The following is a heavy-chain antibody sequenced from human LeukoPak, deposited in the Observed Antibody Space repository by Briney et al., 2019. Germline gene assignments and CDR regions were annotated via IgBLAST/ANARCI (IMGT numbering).Heavy chain of an antibody. CDR1: GYTFSGHY. V-gene: IGHV1-69*13. CDR2: IIPIFGTA. Sequence: SVKVSCKASGYTFSGHYLHWVRQAPGQGLEWMGGIIPIFGTANYAQKFQGRVTITADESTSTAYMELSSLRSEDTAVYYCASKGGDYGDYVMIHYGMDVWGQGTTVTVSS. J-gene: IGHJ6*02. D-gene: IGHD4-17*01. CDR3: ASKGGDYGDYVMIHYGMDV.